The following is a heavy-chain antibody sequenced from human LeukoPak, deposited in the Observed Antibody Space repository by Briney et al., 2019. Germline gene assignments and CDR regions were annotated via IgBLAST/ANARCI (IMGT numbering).Heavy chain of an antibody. CDR1: GYTLTELS. CDR3: ATSKEGYDILTGYYYGMDV. D-gene: IGHD3-9*01. Sequence: ASVKVSCKVSGYTLTELSMHWVRQAPGKGLEWMGGFDPDDGETIYAQKFQGRVTMTEDTSTDTAYMELSSLRSEDTAVYYCATSKEGYDILTGYYYGMDVWGQGTTVTVSS. J-gene: IGHJ6*02. CDR2: FDPDDGET. V-gene: IGHV1-24*01.